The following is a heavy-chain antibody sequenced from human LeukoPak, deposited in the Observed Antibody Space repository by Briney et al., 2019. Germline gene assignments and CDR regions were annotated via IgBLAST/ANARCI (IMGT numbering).Heavy chain of an antibody. CDR3: ARFLDYGDYSIDY. V-gene: IGHV3-21*01. J-gene: IGHJ4*02. CDR1: GFTFSSHA. Sequence: GGSLRLSCAASGFTFSSHAMNWVRQAPGKGLEWVSSISSSSSYIYYTDSVKGRFTISRDNAKNSLYLQMNSLRAEDTAVYYCARFLDYGDYSIDYWGQGTLVTVSS. D-gene: IGHD4-17*01. CDR2: ISSSSSYI.